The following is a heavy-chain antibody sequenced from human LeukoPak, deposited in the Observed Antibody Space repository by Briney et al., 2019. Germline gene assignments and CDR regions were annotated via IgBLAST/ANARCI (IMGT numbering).Heavy chain of an antibody. CDR3: AKGYDESYCGGDCYFDY. Sequence: SGGSLRLSCAASGFTFSSYAMSWVRQAPGKGLEWVSAISGSGGSTYYADSVKGRFTISRGNSKNTLYLQMNSLRAEDTAVYYCAKGYDESYCGGDCYFDYWGQGTLVTVSS. V-gene: IGHV3-23*01. CDR1: GFTFSSYA. D-gene: IGHD2-21*01. J-gene: IGHJ4*02. CDR2: ISGSGGST.